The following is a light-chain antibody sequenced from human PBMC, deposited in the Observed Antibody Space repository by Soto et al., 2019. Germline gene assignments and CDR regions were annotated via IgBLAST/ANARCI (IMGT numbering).Light chain of an antibody. Sequence: DIQMTQSPSSLSASVGDSVTITCRASQTINSYLNWYQQKPGRAPKLLIYAASSLQGGVPSRFSSSVSGTDFTLTTSSLQPGDFATYDCHHSYSMPNTFGQGTMLEIK. V-gene: IGKV1-39*01. CDR3: HHSYSMPNT. CDR1: QTINSY. J-gene: IGKJ2*01. CDR2: AAS.